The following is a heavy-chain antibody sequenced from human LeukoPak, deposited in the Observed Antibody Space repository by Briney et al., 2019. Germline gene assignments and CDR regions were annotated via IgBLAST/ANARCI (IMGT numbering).Heavy chain of an antibody. CDR3: ARVYNVAFDV. D-gene: IGHD3-10*01. CDR1: GFTFSIYS. V-gene: IGHV3-48*01. J-gene: IGHJ3*01. CDR2: ISFDSSGK. Sequence: GGSLRLSCAASGFTFSIYSMNWVRQAPGKELEWVSDISFDSSGKYYADSVKGRFTVSRDNAKNSLYLQMNSLTAEDTALYYCARVYNVAFDVWGQGTMVTVSS.